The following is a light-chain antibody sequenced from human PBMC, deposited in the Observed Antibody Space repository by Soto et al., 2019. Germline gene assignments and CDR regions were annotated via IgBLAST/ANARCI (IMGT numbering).Light chain of an antibody. V-gene: IGLV2-8*01. CDR2: EVN. J-gene: IGLJ1*01. CDR1: SSDVGGYNY. Sequence: QSALTQPPSASGSPGQSVTISCTGTSSDVGGYNYVSWYQQHPRKVPKLMVYEVNKRPSGVPDRFSGSKSGNTASLTVSGLQAEDEADYYCTSYAGGNNVFGTGTKLTVL. CDR3: TSYAGGNNV.